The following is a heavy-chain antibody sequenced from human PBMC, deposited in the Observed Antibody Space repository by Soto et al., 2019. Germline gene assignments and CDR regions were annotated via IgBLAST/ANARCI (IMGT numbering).Heavy chain of an antibody. V-gene: IGHV4-31*03. CDR3: ASLYYDSSGCADNWFDP. D-gene: IGHD3-22*01. J-gene: IGHJ5*02. CDR1: GGSISSGGYY. CDR2: IYYSGST. Sequence: QVQLQESGPGLVKPSQTLSLTCTVSGGSISSGGYYWSWIRQHPGKGLEWIGYIYYSGSTYYNPSLKSRVTISVDTSKNQFSLKLSSVTAADTAVYYCASLYYDSSGCADNWFDPWSQGTLVTVSS.